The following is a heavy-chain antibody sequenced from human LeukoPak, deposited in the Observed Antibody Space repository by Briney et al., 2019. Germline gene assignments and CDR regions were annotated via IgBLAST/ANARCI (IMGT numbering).Heavy chain of an antibody. CDR3: ARGGDNQSKYPDY. D-gene: IGHD1-14*01. J-gene: IGHJ4*02. Sequence: GGSLRLSCAASGFTFSSYWMNWARQAPGKGLEWVASINHNGNVNYYVDSVKGRFTISRDDAKNSLYLQMSNLRAEDTAVYYCARGGDNQSKYPDYWGQGTLVTVSS. CDR1: GFTFSSYW. CDR2: INHNGNVN. V-gene: IGHV3-7*03.